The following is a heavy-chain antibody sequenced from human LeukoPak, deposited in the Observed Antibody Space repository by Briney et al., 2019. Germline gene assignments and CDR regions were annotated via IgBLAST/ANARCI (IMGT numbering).Heavy chain of an antibody. CDR2: IYYSGST. Sequence: PSETLPLTCTVSGGSISSSSYYWGWIRQPPGKGLEWIGSIYYSGSTYYNPSLKSRVTISVDTSKNQFSLKLSSVTAADTAVYYCARGVAAAGKGSPYWGQGTLVTVSS. J-gene: IGHJ4*02. CDR3: ARGVAAAGKGSPY. V-gene: IGHV4-39*07. CDR1: GGSISSSSYY. D-gene: IGHD6-13*01.